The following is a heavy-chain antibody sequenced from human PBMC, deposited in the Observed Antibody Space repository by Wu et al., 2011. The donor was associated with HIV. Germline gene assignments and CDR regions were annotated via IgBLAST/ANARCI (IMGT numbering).Heavy chain of an antibody. CDR3: ARGSVGMLL. D-gene: IGHD1-1*01. CDR2: MNPNSGDT. Sequence: QVQLVQSGAEVKKPGASVKVSCKTSGYTFTSYDINWVRQATGQGLEWMGWMNPNSGDTDYAQKFQGRITITRNTPISTAYVELSSLRSEDTAIYYCARGSVGMLLWGQGTLVTVSS. V-gene: IGHV1-8*03. CDR1: GYTFTSYD. J-gene: IGHJ4*02.